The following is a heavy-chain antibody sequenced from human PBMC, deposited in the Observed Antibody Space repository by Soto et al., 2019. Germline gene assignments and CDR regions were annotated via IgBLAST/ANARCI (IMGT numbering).Heavy chain of an antibody. CDR2: ISSSSSYI. D-gene: IGHD1-1*01. CDR3: ARDRDNRNDLGFGGMDV. J-gene: IGHJ6*02. CDR1: GFTFSSYS. Sequence: GGSLRLSCAASGFTFSSYSMNWVRQAPGKGLEWVSSISSSSSYIYYADSVKGRFTISRDNAKNSLYLQMNSLRAEDTAVYYCARDRDNRNDLGFGGMDVWGQGTTVTVSS. V-gene: IGHV3-21*01.